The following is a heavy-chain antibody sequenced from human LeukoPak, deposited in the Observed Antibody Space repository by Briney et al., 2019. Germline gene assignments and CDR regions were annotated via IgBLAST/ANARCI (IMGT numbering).Heavy chain of an antibody. J-gene: IGHJ4*02. Sequence: GGSLRLSCAASGFTFSSYAMSWVRQAPGMGLEWVSALSGSGGSTYYAGSVKGRFTISRDNSKNTLYLQMNSLRAEDTAVYYCAKGGDTYSSGWYGYFDYWGQGTLVTVSS. V-gene: IGHV3-23*01. CDR3: AKGGDTYSSGWYGYFDY. CDR1: GFTFSSYA. D-gene: IGHD6-19*01. CDR2: LSGSGGST.